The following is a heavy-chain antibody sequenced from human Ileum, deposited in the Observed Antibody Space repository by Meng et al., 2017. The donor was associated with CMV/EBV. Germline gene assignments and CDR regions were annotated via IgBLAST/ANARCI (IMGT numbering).Heavy chain of an antibody. Sequence: GESLKISCAASGFTFSSYAMHWVRRAPGKGLEWMAVISYDENHEHYADSVKGRFTISRDNSKNTLYLQMNSLRAEDTAVYYCARDTVGSTWLHGYWGQGTLVTVSS. CDR3: ARDTVGSTWLHGY. D-gene: IGHD6-13*01. V-gene: IGHV3-30*04. CDR2: ISYDENHE. CDR1: GFTFSSYA. J-gene: IGHJ4*02.